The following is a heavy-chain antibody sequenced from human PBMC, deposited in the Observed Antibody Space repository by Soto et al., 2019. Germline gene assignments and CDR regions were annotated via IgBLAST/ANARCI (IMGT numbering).Heavy chain of an antibody. V-gene: IGHV3-66*01. J-gene: IGHJ3*02. CDR3: ARDRATVTTNDAFDI. CDR1: GFTVSSNY. Sequence: EVQLVESGGGLVQPGGSLRLSCAASGFTVSSNYMSWVRQAPGKGLEWVSVIYSGGSTYYADSVKGRFTISRDNSKNTRYLQMNSLRAEDTAVYYCARDRATVTTNDAFDIWGQGTMVTVSS. CDR2: IYSGGST. D-gene: IGHD4-17*01.